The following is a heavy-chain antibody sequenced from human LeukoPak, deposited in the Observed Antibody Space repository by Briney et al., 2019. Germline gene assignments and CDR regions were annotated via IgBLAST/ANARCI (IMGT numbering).Heavy chain of an antibody. Sequence: PGRSLRLSCAASGFTFSSYAMHWVRQAPGKGLEWVAVISYDGSNKYYADSVKGRFTTSRDNSKNTLYLQMNSLRAEDTAVYYCARGRYSGYDWVEGQEWLVLGSYYYYMDVWGKGTTVTVSS. CDR2: ISYDGSNK. D-gene: IGHD5-12*01. V-gene: IGHV3-30*04. J-gene: IGHJ6*03. CDR1: GFTFSSYA. CDR3: ARGRYSGYDWVEGQEWLVLGSYYYYMDV.